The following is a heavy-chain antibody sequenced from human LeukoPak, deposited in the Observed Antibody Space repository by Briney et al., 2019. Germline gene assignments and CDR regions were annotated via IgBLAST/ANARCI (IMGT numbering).Heavy chain of an antibody. CDR1: GYTFTDYY. CDR2: INPNSGGT. V-gene: IGHV1-2*02. J-gene: IGHJ4*02. CDR3: ARIGYNHYFDY. Sequence: ASVKVSCKASGYTFTDYYLHWVRQATGQGLEWMGWINPNSGGTNYAQTFQGRVTMTRDTSITTAYLELSRLRSDDTAVYYCARIGYNHYFDYWGQGTLVTVSS. D-gene: IGHD1-14*01.